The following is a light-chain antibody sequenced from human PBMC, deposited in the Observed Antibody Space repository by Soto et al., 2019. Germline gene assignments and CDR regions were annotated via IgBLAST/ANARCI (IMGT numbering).Light chain of an antibody. J-gene: IGKJ4*01. CDR3: QDSYRSPLT. CDR1: QSISSY. CDR2: AAS. Sequence: DIPMTQSPSSLSASVGDRVTITCRASQSISSYLNWYQQKPGKAPKLLISAASSLQSGLPSRFSGIGSGTDFTLSISSLQPEDFRTYYCQDSYRSPLTFGGGTKVEIK. V-gene: IGKV1-39*01.